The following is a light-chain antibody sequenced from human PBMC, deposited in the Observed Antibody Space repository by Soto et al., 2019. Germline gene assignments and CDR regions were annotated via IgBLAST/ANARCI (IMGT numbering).Light chain of an antibody. CDR3: QQYAQWPLT. J-gene: IGKJ4*01. CDR2: GAS. V-gene: IGKV3-15*01. CDR1: QSLKTAGQTFSDY. Sequence: EIVMTQSPATLSVSPGERATLSCWASQSLKTAGQTFSDYLAWYQQKPGQPPRLLIRGASIRATGVPARFSGRGSGTDFTLTISSLQSEDFAVYFCQQYAQWPLTFGGGTNVEIK.